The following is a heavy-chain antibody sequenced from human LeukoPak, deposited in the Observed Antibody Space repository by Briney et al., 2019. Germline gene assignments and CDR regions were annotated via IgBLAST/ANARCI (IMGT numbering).Heavy chain of an antibody. CDR3: ADIVATIGGY. D-gene: IGHD5-12*01. Sequence: APVKVSCKASGGTFSSYAISWVRQAPGQGLEWMGGIIPIFGTANYAQKFQGRVTITADKSTSTAYMELSSLRSEDTAVYYCADIVATIGGYWGQGTLVTVSS. J-gene: IGHJ4*02. CDR2: IIPIFGTA. V-gene: IGHV1-69*06. CDR1: GGTFSSYA.